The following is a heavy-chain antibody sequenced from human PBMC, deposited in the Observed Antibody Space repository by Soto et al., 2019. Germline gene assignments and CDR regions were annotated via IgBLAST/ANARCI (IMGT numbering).Heavy chain of an antibody. Sequence: GESLKISCAASGFTFSSYSMNWVRQAPGKGLEWVSSISSSSSYIYYADSVKGRFTISRDNAKNSLYLQMNSLRAEDTAVYYCARDYPTRPVPDYFDYWGQGTLVTVSS. V-gene: IGHV3-21*01. CDR2: ISSSSSYI. J-gene: IGHJ4*02. CDR1: GFTFSSYS. CDR3: ARDYPTRPVPDYFDY.